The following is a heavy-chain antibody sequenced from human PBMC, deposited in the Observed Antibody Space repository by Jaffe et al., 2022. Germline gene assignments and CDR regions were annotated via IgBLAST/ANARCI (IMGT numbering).Heavy chain of an antibody. Sequence: QVQLQESGPGLVKPSETLSLTCAVSGYSISSGYYWGWIRQPPGKGLEWIGSIYHSGSTYYNPSLKSRVTISVDTSKNQFSLKLSSVTAADTAVYYCARDGYIAAADYFDYWGQGTLVTVSS. J-gene: IGHJ4*02. D-gene: IGHD6-13*01. V-gene: IGHV4-38-2*02. CDR3: ARDGYIAAADYFDY. CDR1: GYSISSGYY. CDR2: IYHSGST.